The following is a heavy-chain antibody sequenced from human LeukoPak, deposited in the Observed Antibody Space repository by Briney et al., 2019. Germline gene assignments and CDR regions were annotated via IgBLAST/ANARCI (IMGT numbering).Heavy chain of an antibody. J-gene: IGHJ4*02. CDR1: GGSFSGYY. D-gene: IGHD6-19*01. V-gene: IGHV4-34*01. CDR2: INHSGST. CDR3: ARLYSSGWNGAYYFDY. Sequence: SETLSLTCAVYGGSFSGYYWSWIRQPPGKGLEWIGEINHSGSTYYNPSLKSRVTISVDTSKNQFSLKLSSVTAADTAVYYCARLYSSGWNGAYYFDYWGQGTLVTVSS.